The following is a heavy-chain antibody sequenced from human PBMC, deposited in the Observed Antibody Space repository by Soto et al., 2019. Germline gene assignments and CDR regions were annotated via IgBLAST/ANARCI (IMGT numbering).Heavy chain of an antibody. CDR1: GYTFTAYY. D-gene: IGHD2-15*01. CDR3: AREAVGAAYYYGMDV. CDR2: INAGNGNT. Sequence: ASVKVSCKASGYTFTAYYMHWVRQAPGQRLEWMGWINAGNGNTKYSQKFQGRVTITRDTSASTAYMELSSLRSEDTAVYYCAREAVGAAYYYGMDVWGQGTTVTVSS. V-gene: IGHV1-3*01. J-gene: IGHJ6*02.